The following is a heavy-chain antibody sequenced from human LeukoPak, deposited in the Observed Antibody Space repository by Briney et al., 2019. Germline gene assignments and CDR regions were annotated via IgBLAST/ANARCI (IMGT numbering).Heavy chain of an antibody. CDR2: ITSDASST. Sequence: GGSLRFSCAASGFTFSNYWMHWVRGAPGKGLVWVSRITSDASSTSYADSVKGRFTISRDNAKNTLYLRMNSLRAEDTAVYYCAREFEGQEAGAYGSGSYDVFDIWGQGTMVTVSS. V-gene: IGHV3-74*01. CDR3: AREFEGQEAGAYGSGSYDVFDI. CDR1: GFTFSNYW. D-gene: IGHD3-10*01. J-gene: IGHJ3*02.